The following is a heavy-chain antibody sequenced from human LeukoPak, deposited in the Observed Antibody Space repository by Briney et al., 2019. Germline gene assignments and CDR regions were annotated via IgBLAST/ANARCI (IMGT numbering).Heavy chain of an antibody. CDR2: ISYRGTT. V-gene: IGHV4-59*08. CDR3: ARMTTAPRFDY. Sequence: KPSETLSLTCSVSGVSISSSYWSWIRQPPGKGLEWIGYISYRGTTKYNPSLKSRVTISVDSSKNQFSLKLSSVTAADTAVYYCARMTTAPRFDYWGQGTLVTVSS. J-gene: IGHJ4*02. CDR1: GVSISSSY. D-gene: IGHD4-17*01.